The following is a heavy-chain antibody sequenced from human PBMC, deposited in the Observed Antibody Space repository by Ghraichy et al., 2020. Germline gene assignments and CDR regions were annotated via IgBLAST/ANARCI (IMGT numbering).Heavy chain of an antibody. CDR3: ARVRIKPGYSGYDRGRNYYYYYYGMDV. D-gene: IGHD5-12*01. Sequence: SQTLSLTCAVYGGSFSGYYWSWIRQPPGKGLEWIGEINHSGSTNYNPSLKSRVTISVDTSKNQFSLKLSSVTAADTAVYYCARVRIKPGYSGYDRGRNYYYYYYGMDVWGQGTTVTVSS. J-gene: IGHJ6*02. CDR1: GGSFSGYY. V-gene: IGHV4-34*01. CDR2: INHSGST.